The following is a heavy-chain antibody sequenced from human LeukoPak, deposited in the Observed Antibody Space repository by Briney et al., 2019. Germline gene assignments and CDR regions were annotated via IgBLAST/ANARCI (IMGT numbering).Heavy chain of an antibody. V-gene: IGHV4-34*01. J-gene: IGHJ4*02. CDR2: INHSGST. CDR1: GGSFSGYY. CDR3: ARGQIMDIVLMVYALWYFDY. D-gene: IGHD2-8*01. Sequence: PSETLSLTCAVYGGSFSGYYWSWIRQPPGKGLEWIGEINHSGSTNYNPSLKSRVTISVDTSKNQFSLKLSSVTAADTAVYYCARGQIMDIVLMVYALWYFDYWGQGTLVTVSS.